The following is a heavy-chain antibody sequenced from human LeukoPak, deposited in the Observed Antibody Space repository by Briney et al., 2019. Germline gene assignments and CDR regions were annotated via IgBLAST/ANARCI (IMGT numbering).Heavy chain of an antibody. J-gene: IGHJ4*02. CDR2: ISSSSSYI. CDR1: GFTFSSYS. D-gene: IGHD3-16*02. Sequence: PGGSLRLSCAASGFTFSSYSMNWVRQAPGKGLEWVSSISSSSSYIYYADSVKGRFTISRDNAKNSLYLQMNSLRAEDTAVYYCARAPVRLGELSHDYWGQGTLVTVSS. CDR3: ARAPVRLGELSHDY. V-gene: IGHV3-21*01.